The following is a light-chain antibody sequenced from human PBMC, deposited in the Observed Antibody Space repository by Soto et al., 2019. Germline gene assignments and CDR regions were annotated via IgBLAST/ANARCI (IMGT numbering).Light chain of an antibody. CDR1: ESISSW. Sequence: DIQMTQSPSTLSASVGDRIIITCRASESISSWLAWNQQKPGKAPKLLIYKASTLESGVPSRFSASGSGTEFTLTISSLQPDDSATYFCHQYSASHTFGGGTKVDIK. CDR2: KAS. V-gene: IGKV1-5*03. J-gene: IGKJ4*01. CDR3: HQYSASHT.